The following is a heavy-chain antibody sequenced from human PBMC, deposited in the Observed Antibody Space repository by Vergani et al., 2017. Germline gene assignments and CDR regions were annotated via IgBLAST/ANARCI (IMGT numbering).Heavy chain of an antibody. CDR3: ARDSAYSGSFIDY. V-gene: IGHV3-33*01. CDR2: IWYDGSNK. J-gene: IGHJ4*02. CDR1: GFTFSSYG. Sequence: QVQLVESGGGVVQPGRSLRLSCAASGFTFSSYGMHWVRQAPGQGLEWVAVIWYDGSNKYYADSVKGRFTITRDNSKNTLYLQMNSLGAEDTAVYYCARDSAYSGSFIDYWGRGTLVAVSA. D-gene: IGHD6-13*01.